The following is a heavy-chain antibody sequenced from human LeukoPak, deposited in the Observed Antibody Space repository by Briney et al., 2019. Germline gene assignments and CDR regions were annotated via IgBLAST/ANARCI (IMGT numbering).Heavy chain of an antibody. CDR3: ARDPSGWHSMDY. V-gene: IGHV3-74*01. CDR2: ISPDGSSA. J-gene: IGHJ4*02. D-gene: IGHD6-19*01. Sequence: GGSLRLSCAASEFSFSSYWMHWVRQAPGKGLVWVSRISPDGSSASYADSVRGRFTISRDNAKNTLYLQMNSLRAEETAVYYCARDPSGWHSMDYWGQGILVTVPS. CDR1: EFSFSSYW.